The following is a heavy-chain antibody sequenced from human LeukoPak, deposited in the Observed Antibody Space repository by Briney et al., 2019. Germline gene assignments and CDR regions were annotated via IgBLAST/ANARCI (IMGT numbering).Heavy chain of an antibody. Sequence: GGSLRLSCAASGFTFSSYWMTWVRQAPGKGLEWVANIKQDGSDKYYVDSVKSRFTISRDNAKNSLYLQMNSLRAEDSACYYCARDFSLDNWGQGTLVTVSS. V-gene: IGHV3-7*04. CDR3: ARDFSLDN. J-gene: IGHJ4*02. CDR2: IKQDGSDK. CDR1: GFTFSSYW.